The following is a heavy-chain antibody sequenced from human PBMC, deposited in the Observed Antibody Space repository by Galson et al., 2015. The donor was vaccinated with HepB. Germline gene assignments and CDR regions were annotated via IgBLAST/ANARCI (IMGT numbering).Heavy chain of an antibody. J-gene: IGHJ4*02. CDR3: AREGGAVAGPAGY. CDR2: ISYDGSNK. D-gene: IGHD6-19*01. Sequence: SLRLSCAASGFTFSSYAMHWVRQAPGKGLEWVAVISYDGSNKYYADSVEGRFTISRDNSKNTLYLQMNSLRAEDTAVYYCAREGGAVAGPAGYWGQGTLVTVSS. CDR1: GFTFSSYA. V-gene: IGHV3-30-3*01.